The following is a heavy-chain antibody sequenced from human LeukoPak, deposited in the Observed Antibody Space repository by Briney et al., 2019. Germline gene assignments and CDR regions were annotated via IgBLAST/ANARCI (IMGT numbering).Heavy chain of an antibody. CDR3: ARDVGQSTVLDN. CDR1: GYTFTGYY. CDR2: INPNSGGT. Sequence: ASVKVSCKASGYTFTGYYMHWVRQAPGQGLEWMGWINPNSGGTNYAQKFQGWVTMTGDTSISTAYMELSRLRSDDTAVYYCARDVGQSTVLDNWGQGTLVTVSS. V-gene: IGHV1-2*04. D-gene: IGHD2-15*01. J-gene: IGHJ4*02.